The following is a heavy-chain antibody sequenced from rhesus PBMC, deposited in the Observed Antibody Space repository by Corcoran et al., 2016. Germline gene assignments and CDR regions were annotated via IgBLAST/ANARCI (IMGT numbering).Heavy chain of an antibody. CDR3: ARDLGGSYAFDY. CDR2: ISGSSGST. Sequence: QVQLQESGPGLVKPSETLSLTCAVSGGSVSSSNWWSWIRQPQGKGLEWIGYISGSSGSTYYNPSLKSRVTISTDPSTNQFSLKLSSVTAADTAVYYCARDLGGSYAFDYWGQGVLVTVSS. V-gene: IGHV4-65*01. CDR1: GGSVSSSNW. J-gene: IGHJ4*01. D-gene: IGHD1-44*02.